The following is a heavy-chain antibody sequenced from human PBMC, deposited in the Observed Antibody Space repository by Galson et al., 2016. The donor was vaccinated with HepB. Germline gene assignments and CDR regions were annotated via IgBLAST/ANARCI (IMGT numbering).Heavy chain of an antibody. J-gene: IGHJ4*02. Sequence: SLRLSCAVSGFTFISYGMHWVRQAPGKGLEWVAVISYDGRNQHYADSVKGRFTISRDNSNSTLFLEMNSLRIEDTGVYYCARDWAQWLPRGVTGGHWGQGVLVTVSS. CDR3: ARDWAQWLPRGVTGGH. D-gene: IGHD3-10*01. CDR2: ISYDGRNQ. V-gene: IGHV3-30*03. CDR1: GFTFISYG.